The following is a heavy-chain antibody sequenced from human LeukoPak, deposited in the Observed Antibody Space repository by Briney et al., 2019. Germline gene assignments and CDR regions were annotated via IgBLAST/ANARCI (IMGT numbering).Heavy chain of an antibody. CDR3: ARVGGGYNHDAFDI. V-gene: IGHV4-59*08. D-gene: IGHD5-24*01. Sequence: SETLSLTCTVSGGSISSYYWSWTRQPPGKGLEWIGYIYYSGSTNYNPSLKSRVTISVDTSKNQFSLKLSSVTAADTAVYYCARVGGGYNHDAFDIWGQGTMVTVSS. CDR1: GGSISSYY. J-gene: IGHJ3*02. CDR2: IYYSGST.